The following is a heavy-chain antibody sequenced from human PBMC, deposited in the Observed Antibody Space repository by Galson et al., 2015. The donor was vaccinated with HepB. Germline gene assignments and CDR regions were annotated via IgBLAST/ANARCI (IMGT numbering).Heavy chain of an antibody. D-gene: IGHD3-10*01. Sequence: SVKVSCKASGGTFSSYAISWVRQAPGQGLEWMGGIIPIFGTANYAQKFQGRVTITADESTSTAYMELSSLRSEDTAVYYCARGWVRGVPGVDWFDPWGQGTLVTVSS. J-gene: IGHJ5*02. CDR3: ARGWVRGVPGVDWFDP. CDR2: IIPIFGTA. V-gene: IGHV1-69*13. CDR1: GGTFSSYA.